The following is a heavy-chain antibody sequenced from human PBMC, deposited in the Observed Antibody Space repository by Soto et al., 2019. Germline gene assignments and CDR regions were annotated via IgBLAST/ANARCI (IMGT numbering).Heavy chain of an antibody. CDR3: TRKPPTSIAGWACCMDV. V-gene: IGHV3-53*02. Sequence: EVQLVETGGGLIQPGGSLRLSCAASGFSVTSHYMIWVRQPPGKGLEWVSTSFSGGTTNYAASVEGRFTVSRDNSKNTLYLQMNDLRVDDTAVYYCTRKPPTSIAGWACCMDVWGHGTTVSVS. J-gene: IGHJ6*02. CDR2: SFSGGTT. D-gene: IGHD1-1*01. CDR1: GFSVTSHY.